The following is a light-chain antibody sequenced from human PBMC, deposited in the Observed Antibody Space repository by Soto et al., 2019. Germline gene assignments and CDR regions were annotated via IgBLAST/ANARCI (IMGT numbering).Light chain of an antibody. Sequence: EIVLTQSPGTLSLSPGERATLSCRASQSVSSSYLAWYQQKPGQAPRLLIYGASSRATGIPDRFSGSGSGTDFTLTISRLGPEDFAVYYCQQYGTSPTFGGGTKEDI. CDR3: QQYGTSPT. V-gene: IGKV3-20*01. J-gene: IGKJ4*01. CDR2: GAS. CDR1: QSVSSSY.